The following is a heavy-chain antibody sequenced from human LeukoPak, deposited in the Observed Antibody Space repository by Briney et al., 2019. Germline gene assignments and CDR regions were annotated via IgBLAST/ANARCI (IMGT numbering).Heavy chain of an antibody. CDR2: IGPTGFDR. D-gene: IGHD1-14*01. V-gene: IGHV3-21*06. Sequence: AGGSLRLXCTTSGLTFSTSGFNWVRQAPGKGLEWVASIGPTGFDRYHADSIKGRFTISRDNANNFLYLQMDSLRAEDTAVYYCATETNGRHYDYWGQGTLLTVSS. J-gene: IGHJ4*02. CDR1: GLTFSTSG. CDR3: ATETNGRHYDY.